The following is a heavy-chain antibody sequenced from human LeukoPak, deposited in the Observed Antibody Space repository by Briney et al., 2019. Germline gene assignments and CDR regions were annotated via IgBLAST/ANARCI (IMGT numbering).Heavy chain of an antibody. Sequence: SETLSLTCTVSGGSISSYHWSWIRQPPGKGLEWIGYIYYSGSTNYNPSLKSRVTISVDTSKNQFSLKLSSVTAADTAVYYCARLVVVAATPSDYYYYGMDVWGQGTTVTVSS. D-gene: IGHD2-15*01. V-gene: IGHV4-59*08. CDR2: IYYSGST. J-gene: IGHJ6*02. CDR3: ARLVVVAATPSDYYYYGMDV. CDR1: GGSISSYH.